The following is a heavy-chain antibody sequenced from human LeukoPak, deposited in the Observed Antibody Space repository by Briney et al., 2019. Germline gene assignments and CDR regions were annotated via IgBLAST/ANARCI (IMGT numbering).Heavy chain of an antibody. V-gene: IGHV3-21*01. CDR2: ISSSSGYI. CDR3: ARDRGDCSSTSCYPH. D-gene: IGHD2-2*01. J-gene: IGHJ4*02. Sequence: GGSLRLSCAASGFTFSIYSMSWVRQAPGKGLEWVSSISSSSGYIYYADSVKGRFTISRDNAKNSLYLQMNSLRAEDTAVYYCARDRGDCSSTSCYPHWGQGTLVTVSS. CDR1: GFTFSIYS.